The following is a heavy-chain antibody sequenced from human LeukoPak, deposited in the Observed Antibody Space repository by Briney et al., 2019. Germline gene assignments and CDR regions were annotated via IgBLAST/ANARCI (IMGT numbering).Heavy chain of an antibody. CDR1: GYTFTSYD. V-gene: IGHV1-8*01. D-gene: IGHD2-21*02. CDR2: MNPNSGNT. Sequence: GASVKVSCKASGYTFTSYDINWVRQATGQGLEWMGWMNPNSGNTGYAQKFQGRVTMTRNTSISTAYMELSSLRSEDTAVYYCARGQYCGGDCFLGWFDPWGQGTLVTVSS. CDR3: ARGQYCGGDCFLGWFDP. J-gene: IGHJ5*02.